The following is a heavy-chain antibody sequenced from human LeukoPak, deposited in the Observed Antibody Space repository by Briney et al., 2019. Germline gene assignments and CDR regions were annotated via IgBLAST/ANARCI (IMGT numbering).Heavy chain of an antibody. V-gene: IGHV4-4*07. Sequence: SETLSLTCTVSGGSISSYYWSWIRQPAGKGLEWIGRIYTSGSTNYNPSLKSRVTMSVDTSKNQFSLKLSSVTAADTAVYYCARDRDSSSTSCYYFSSWFDPWGQGTLVTVSS. J-gene: IGHJ5*02. CDR2: IYTSGST. CDR3: ARDRDSSSTSCYYFSSWFDP. D-gene: IGHD2-2*01. CDR1: GGSISSYY.